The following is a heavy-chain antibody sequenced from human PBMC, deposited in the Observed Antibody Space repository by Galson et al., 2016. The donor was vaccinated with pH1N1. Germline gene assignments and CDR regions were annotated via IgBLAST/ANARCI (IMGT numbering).Heavy chain of an antibody. V-gene: IGHV4-59*11. CDR1: GGSISSHD. D-gene: IGHD3-10*01. CDR2: IYYSGST. J-gene: IGHJ1*01. CDR3: ASLLWFGELGGYVQH. Sequence: LSPTCTVSGGSISSHDWSWIRQPPGKGLEWIGCIYYSGSTNYNPSVKSRVTISVDTSKNQFSLKLSSVTAADTAVYYCASLLWFGELGGYVQHWGQGTLVTFSS.